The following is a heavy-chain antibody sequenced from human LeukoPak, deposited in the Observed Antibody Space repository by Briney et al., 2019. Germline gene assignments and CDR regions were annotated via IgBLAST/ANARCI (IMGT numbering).Heavy chain of an antibody. D-gene: IGHD6-13*01. CDR1: GFTFSSYG. CDR2: ISYDGSNK. CDR3: AKSGIEAAGSLVYFDY. J-gene: IGHJ4*02. V-gene: IGHV3-30*18. Sequence: GGPLRLSCAASGFTFSSYGMHWVRQAPGKGLECVAVISYDGSNKYYTDSVKGRFTISRDNSKNTLYLQMNSLRAEDTAVYYCAKSGIEAAGSLVYFDYWGQGTLVTVSS.